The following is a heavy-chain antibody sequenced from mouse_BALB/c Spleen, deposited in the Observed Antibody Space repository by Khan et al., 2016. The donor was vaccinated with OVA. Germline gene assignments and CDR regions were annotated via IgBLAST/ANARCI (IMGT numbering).Heavy chain of an antibody. CDR3: VRDGAYHRNDGWFAY. CDR2: INPSNGYT. Sequence: QVQLQQSGAELARPGASVKMSCKASGYTFTSYTIHWIKKRPGQGLEWIGYINPSNGYTNYNQKFKDKATLTTAKSSTTAYLQLSSLPSDDSAVYNCVRDGAYHRNDGWFAYWGQGTLVTVSA. J-gene: IGHJ3*01. CDR1: GYTFTSYT. D-gene: IGHD2-14*01. V-gene: IGHV1-4*01.